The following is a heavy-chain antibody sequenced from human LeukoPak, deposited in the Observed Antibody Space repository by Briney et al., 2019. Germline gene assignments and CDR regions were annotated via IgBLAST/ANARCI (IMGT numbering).Heavy chain of an antibody. CDR3: AKEIVIDFWSGYRAY. CDR1: GFTFSSYA. V-gene: IGHV3-23*01. J-gene: IGHJ4*02. D-gene: IGHD3-3*01. Sequence: GGSLRLSCAASGFTFSSYAMSWVRQAPGKGLEWVAAISGSGGSTYYADSVKGRFTISRDNSKNTLYLQMNSLRAEDTAVYYCAKEIVIDFWSGYRAYWGQGTLVTVSS. CDR2: ISGSGGST.